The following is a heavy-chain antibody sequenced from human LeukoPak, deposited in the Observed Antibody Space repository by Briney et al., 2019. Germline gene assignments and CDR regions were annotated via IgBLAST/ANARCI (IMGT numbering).Heavy chain of an antibody. Sequence: GASVKVSCKTAGFTFIGHYMHWVRQAPGQGPEWMGMINPNGGHTDYSQNFQGRVTMTRDMSTSTVYMELSSLRSEDTAVFYCARSQDHRGYDVRHLDYWGQGTLVTVSS. CDR3: ARSQDHRGYDVRHLDY. CDR2: INPNGGHT. CDR1: GFTFIGHY. J-gene: IGHJ4*02. D-gene: IGHD2-2*01. V-gene: IGHV1-46*01.